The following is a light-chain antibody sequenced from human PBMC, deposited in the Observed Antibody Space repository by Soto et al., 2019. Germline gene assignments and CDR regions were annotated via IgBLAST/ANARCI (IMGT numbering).Light chain of an antibody. CDR3: QHYHSGHRIA. J-gene: IGKJ5*01. Sequence: EIVMTQSPGTLSLSPGERATLSCRASQSVSSSYLAWYQQKPGQAPRLLIYGASSRATGIPDRFSGSGSGTDFTLTISRLEPEDFALYYCQHYHSGHRIAVGQVTRLEV. CDR1: QSVSSSY. V-gene: IGKV3-20*01. CDR2: GAS.